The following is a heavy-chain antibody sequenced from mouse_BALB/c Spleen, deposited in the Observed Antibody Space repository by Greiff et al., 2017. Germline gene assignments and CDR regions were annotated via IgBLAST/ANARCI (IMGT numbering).Heavy chain of an antibody. CDR1: GYTFTSYW. D-gene: IGHD2-2*01. CDR3: TRRDGYDDWYFDV. Sequence: VQLQQPGAELVRPGASVKLSCKASGYTFTSYWINWVKQRPGQGLEWIGNIYPSDSYTNYNQKFKDKATLTVDKSSSTAYMQLSSPTSEDSAVYYCTRRDGYDDWYFDVWGAGTTVTVSS. CDR2: IYPSDSYT. V-gene: IGHV1-69*02. J-gene: IGHJ1*01.